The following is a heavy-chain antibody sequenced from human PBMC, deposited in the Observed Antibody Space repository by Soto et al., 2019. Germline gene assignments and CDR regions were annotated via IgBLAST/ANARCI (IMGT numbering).Heavy chain of an antibody. Sequence: PGGSLRLSCAASGFTFTSCAMSWVRQAPGKGLEWVSAISGTAGNTHHADSLKSRVTISVDTSKNQFSLKLSSVTAADTAVYYCARGRKDIVLMVYAMTYNWFDPWGQGTLVTVSS. CDR1: GFTFTSCA. CDR2: ISGTAGNT. D-gene: IGHD2-8*01. J-gene: IGHJ5*02. CDR3: ARGRKDIVLMVYAMTYNWFDP. V-gene: IGHV3-23*01.